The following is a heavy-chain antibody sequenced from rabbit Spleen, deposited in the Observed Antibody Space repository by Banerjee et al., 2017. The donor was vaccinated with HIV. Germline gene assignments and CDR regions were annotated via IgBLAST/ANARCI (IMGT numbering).Heavy chain of an antibody. Sequence: EQLEESGGGLVKPEGSLTLTCKASGVSLNDKDVMCWVRQAPGKGLEWIACINIVTGRSVYASWAKGRFTISKTSSTTVTLQATSLTAADTATYFCATGYSDIYFNLWGPGTLVTVS. V-gene: IGHV1S45*01. CDR1: GVSLNDKDV. CDR2: INIVTGRS. CDR3: ATGYSDIYFNL. D-gene: IGHD1-1*01. J-gene: IGHJ4*01.